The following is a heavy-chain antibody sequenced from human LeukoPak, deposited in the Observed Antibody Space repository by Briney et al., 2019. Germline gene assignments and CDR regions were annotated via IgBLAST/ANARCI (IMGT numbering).Heavy chain of an antibody. CDR1: GYSFTSYW. CDR3: ARLDYYGSGPPFYYGVDV. CDR2: IYPGDSDT. J-gene: IGHJ6*02. D-gene: IGHD3-10*01. Sequence: GESLKISCKGSGYSFTSYWIGWVRQMPGKGLEWMGIIYPGDSDTRYSPSFQGQVTISADKSISTAYLQWSSLKASDTAMYYCARLDYYGSGPPFYYGVDVWGQGTTVTVSS. V-gene: IGHV5-51*01.